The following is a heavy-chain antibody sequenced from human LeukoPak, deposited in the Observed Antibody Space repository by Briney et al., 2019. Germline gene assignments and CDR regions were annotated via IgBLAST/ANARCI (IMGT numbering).Heavy chain of an antibody. Sequence: GGSLRLSCAASGFTFDDYAMHWVRQAPGKGLEWVSGINWNSGDIGYADSVKGRFTISRDNAKNSLYLQMHSLRAEDTALYFCAKVIVGATDAFDIWGQGTKVTVS. CDR1: GFTFDDYA. V-gene: IGHV3-9*01. CDR2: INWNSGDI. CDR3: AKVIVGATDAFDI. J-gene: IGHJ3*02. D-gene: IGHD1-26*01.